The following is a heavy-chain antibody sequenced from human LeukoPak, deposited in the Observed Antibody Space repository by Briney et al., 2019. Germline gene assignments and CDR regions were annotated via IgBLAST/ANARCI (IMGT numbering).Heavy chain of an antibody. Sequence: HSQTLSLTCAISGDSVSSNSAAWNWIRQFPSRGLEWLGRTYYRSKWYNDYAVSVKGRIAINPDTSKNQFSLQLNSVTPEDTAVYYCARAKGRSPLFDYWGQGTLVTVSS. CDR2: TYYRSKWYN. J-gene: IGHJ4*02. D-gene: IGHD6-13*01. V-gene: IGHV6-1*01. CDR1: GDSVSSNSAA. CDR3: ARAKGRSPLFDY.